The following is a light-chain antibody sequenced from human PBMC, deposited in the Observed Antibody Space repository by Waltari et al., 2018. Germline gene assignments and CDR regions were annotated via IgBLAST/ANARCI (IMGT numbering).Light chain of an antibody. CDR2: EVR. Sequence: QSALTQPASVSGSPGQSITISCSGTDSDVGAYDFVSWYQQHPGKAPHLIIYEVRNRPSGISNRFSASTSGHTAVLAFSGLQAEDDADYYCSLSTTSSSPGVFGTGTRVTV. J-gene: IGLJ1*01. V-gene: IGLV2-14*01. CDR3: SLSTTSSSPGV. CDR1: DSDVGAYDF.